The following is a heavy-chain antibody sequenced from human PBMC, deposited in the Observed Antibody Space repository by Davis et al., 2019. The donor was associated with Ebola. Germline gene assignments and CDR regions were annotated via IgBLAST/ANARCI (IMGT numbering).Heavy chain of an antibody. CDR2: ISSSGSTI. Sequence: GESLKISCAASGFTFSSYWMSWIRQAPGKGLEWVSYISSSGSTIYYADSVKGRFTISRDNAKNSLYLQMNSLRAEDTAVYYCARDLLLEWLLCGMDVWGQGTTVTVSS. CDR1: GFTFSSYW. CDR3: ARDLLLEWLLCGMDV. D-gene: IGHD3-3*01. J-gene: IGHJ6*02. V-gene: IGHV3-11*01.